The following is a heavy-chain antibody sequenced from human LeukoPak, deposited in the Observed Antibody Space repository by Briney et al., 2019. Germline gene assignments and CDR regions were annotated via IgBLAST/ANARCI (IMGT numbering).Heavy chain of an antibody. CDR2: ISSSSSYI. V-gene: IGHV3-21*01. J-gene: IGHJ4*02. D-gene: IGHD2-2*01. CDR1: GFTFSSYS. Sequence: GGSLRLSCAASGFTFSSYSMNWLRQAPGKGLEWVSSISSSSSYIYYADSVKGRFTISRDNAKNSLYLQMNSLRAEDTAVYYCARDQAHPTSCPFDCWGQGTLVTVSS. CDR3: ARDQAHPTSCPFDC.